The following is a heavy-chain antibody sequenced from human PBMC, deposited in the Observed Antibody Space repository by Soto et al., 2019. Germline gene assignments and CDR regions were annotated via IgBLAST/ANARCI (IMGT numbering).Heavy chain of an antibody. V-gene: IGHV4-30-4*01. CDR2: IPSRGRP. J-gene: IGHJ4*02. CDR3: ARDQYSGYVFAL. CDR1: GASIAGGSYY. Sequence: QVQLRESGPGLVKPSQTLSLSCSVSGASIAGGSYYWSWIRQPPGKGLEWIGYIPSRGRPFYNQSLTRRVTISADTSNNHLSLQMTSVTAADTAAYYCARDQYSGYVFALWGQGTLVTVSS. D-gene: IGHD5-12*01.